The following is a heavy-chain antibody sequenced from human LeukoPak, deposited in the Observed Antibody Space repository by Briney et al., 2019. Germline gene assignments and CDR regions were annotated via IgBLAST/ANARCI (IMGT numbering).Heavy chain of an antibody. CDR3: ARLYDRSAYGAFDI. V-gene: IGHV3-66*02. D-gene: IGHD3-22*01. J-gene: IGHJ3*02. CDR1: RFTVSSNY. CDR2: IYSDGTT. Sequence: GGSLRLSCVASRFTVSSNYMGWVRQAPGKGLEWVSVIYSDGTTYYPDSVKGRFTISRDNSQNTLYLQLDSLRPEDTAVYYCARLYDRSAYGAFDIWGQGTMVTVSS.